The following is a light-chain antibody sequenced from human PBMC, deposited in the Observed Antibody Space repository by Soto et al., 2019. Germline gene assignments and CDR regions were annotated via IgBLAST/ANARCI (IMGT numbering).Light chain of an antibody. CDR3: NSYTSSSTWI. CDR1: SSDVGGYNY. CDR2: DVS. V-gene: IGLV2-11*01. J-gene: IGLJ2*01. Sequence: QSALTQPRSVSGSPGQSVTISCTGTSSDVGGYNYVSWYQQHPGKAPKLMIYDVSKRPSGVPDRFSGSKSGNTASLTISGLQAEDEADYYCNSYTSSSTWIFGGGTQLTVL.